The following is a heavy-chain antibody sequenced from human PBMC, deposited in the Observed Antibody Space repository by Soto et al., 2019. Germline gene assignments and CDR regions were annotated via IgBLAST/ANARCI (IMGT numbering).Heavy chain of an antibody. CDR3: AKDLWFGELSQYYYYYGMDV. Sequence: HPGGSLRLSCAASGFTFSSYAMSWGGEAPGKGLEWVSAISVSGGSTYYADSVNGRFTISRDNSKNTLYLQMNSLRAEDTAVYYCAKDLWFGELSQYYYYYGMDVWGQGTTVTVSS. CDR2: ISVSGGST. CDR1: GFTFSSYA. J-gene: IGHJ6*02. V-gene: IGHV3-23*01. D-gene: IGHD3-10*01.